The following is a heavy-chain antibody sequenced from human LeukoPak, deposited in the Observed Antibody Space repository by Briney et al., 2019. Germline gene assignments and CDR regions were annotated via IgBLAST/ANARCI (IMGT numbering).Heavy chain of an antibody. V-gene: IGHV1-18*01. J-gene: IGHJ5*02. CDR2: ISAYNGNT. CDR1: GYTFTSYG. CDR3: ARVVVPAVNNWFDP. D-gene: IGHD2-2*01. Sequence: GASVKISCKASGYTFTSYGISWVRQAPGQGLEWMGWISAYNGNTNYAQKLQGRVTMTTDTSTSTAYMELRSLRSDDTAVYYCARVVVPAVNNWFDPWGQGTLVTVSS.